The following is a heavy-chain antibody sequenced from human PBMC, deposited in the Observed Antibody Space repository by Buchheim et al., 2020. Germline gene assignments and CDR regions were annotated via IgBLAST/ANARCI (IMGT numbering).Heavy chain of an antibody. CDR2: INPNSGDT. V-gene: IGHV1-2*06. D-gene: IGHD3/OR15-3a*01. CDR3: ATWTDFDH. CDR1: GYTFNNYY. Sequence: QVQLVQSGAEVKKPGASVRVSCKASGYTFNNYYMHWVRQAPGQGLEWVGRINPNSGDTIYAQKFQGRVTMTRDTSTVYMDLKSLTADDAAVYYCATWTDFDHWGQGTL. J-gene: IGHJ4*02.